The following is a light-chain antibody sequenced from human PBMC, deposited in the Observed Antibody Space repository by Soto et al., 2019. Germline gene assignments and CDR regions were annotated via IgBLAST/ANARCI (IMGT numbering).Light chain of an antibody. CDR2: PAS. Sequence: AIQMTQSPSSLSASVGDRVTITCRASQGIRNDLGRYQQKPGKAPKLLIYPASTLQGGVPSRFSGSGSGTDFTLTISSLQPEDFATYYCLQDYKYPLTFGGGTKVDIK. CDR3: LQDYKYPLT. V-gene: IGKV1-6*01. CDR1: QGIRND. J-gene: IGKJ4*01.